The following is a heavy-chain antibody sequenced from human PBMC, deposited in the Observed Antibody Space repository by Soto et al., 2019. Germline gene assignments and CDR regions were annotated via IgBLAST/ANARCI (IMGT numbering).Heavy chain of an antibody. CDR2: IDHSGST. D-gene: IGHD4-17*01. V-gene: IGHV4-34*01. CDR1: GGSFSGYY. J-gene: IGHJ5*02. CDR3: ARRLANTVTTYSWFDP. Sequence: SETLSLTCAVYGGSFSGYYWSWIRQPPGRGLEWIGDIDHSGSTNYNPSLKSRVTISVDTSKNQFSLKLTSVTAADTAVYSCARRLANTVTTYSWFDPWGQGTLVTVSS.